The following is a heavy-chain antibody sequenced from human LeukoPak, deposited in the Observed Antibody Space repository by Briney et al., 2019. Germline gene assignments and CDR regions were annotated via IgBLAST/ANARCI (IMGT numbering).Heavy chain of an antibody. CDR1: GHSFNNYW. J-gene: IGHJ4*02. Sequence: GESLKISCKGSGHSFNNYWIGWVRQMPGKGLEWMGIIYPGDSDTRYSPSFQGQVTISADKSISTAYLQWSSLKASDTAMYYCARRVGYCSSTSCYAYFDYWGQGTLVTVSS. D-gene: IGHD2-2*01. CDR3: ARRVGYCSSTSCYAYFDY. V-gene: IGHV5-51*01. CDR2: IYPGDSDT.